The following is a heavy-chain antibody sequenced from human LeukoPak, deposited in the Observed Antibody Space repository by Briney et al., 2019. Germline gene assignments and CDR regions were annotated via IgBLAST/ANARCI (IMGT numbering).Heavy chain of an antibody. J-gene: IGHJ4*02. CDR2: IRSRPDGGTT. D-gene: IGHD3-10*01. Sequence: GGSLRPSCTASGFTFGDYAMSWFRQAPGKGLEWVGFIRSRPDGGTTEFAASVKGRFTISRDDSNSIAYLQMNSLKTEDTAVYYRTRAGNGSGRRDYFDYWGQGTLVTVSS. CDR1: GFTFGDYA. V-gene: IGHV3-49*03. CDR3: TRAGNGSGRRDYFDY.